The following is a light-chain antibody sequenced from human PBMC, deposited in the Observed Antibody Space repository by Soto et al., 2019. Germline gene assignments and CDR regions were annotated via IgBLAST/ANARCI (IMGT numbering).Light chain of an antibody. CDR2: GAS. CDR1: QSVSSD. Sequence: EVVMTQSPGTLSVSPGERASLSCRASQSVSSDLAWYQQKPGQAPRLLIYGASTRATGIPARFSGSGSGTEFTLTISSLQSEDFALYYCQDFNNWPWTFGQGTKVDIK. V-gene: IGKV3-15*01. J-gene: IGKJ1*01. CDR3: QDFNNWPWT.